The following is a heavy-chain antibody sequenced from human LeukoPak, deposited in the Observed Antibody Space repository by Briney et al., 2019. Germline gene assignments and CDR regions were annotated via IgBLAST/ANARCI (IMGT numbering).Heavy chain of an antibody. V-gene: IGHV4-39*01. J-gene: IGHJ4*02. CDR1: GGSISSSSYY. CDR2: IYYSGST. Sequence: SETLSLTCTVSGGSISSSSYYWGWIRQPPGKGLEWIGSIYYSGSTYYNPSLKSRVAISVDTSKNQFSLKLSSVTAADTAVYYCARPNFHYFDYWGQGTLVTVSS. CDR3: ARPNFHYFDY. D-gene: IGHD2/OR15-2a*01.